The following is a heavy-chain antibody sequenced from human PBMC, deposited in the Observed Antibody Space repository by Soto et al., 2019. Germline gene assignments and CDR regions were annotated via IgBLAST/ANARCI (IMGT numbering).Heavy chain of an antibody. D-gene: IGHD2-2*01. CDR1: GGSISSYY. CDR3: ARGGPRDVVVPAAMQGAFDI. V-gene: IGHV4-59*01. J-gene: IGHJ3*02. CDR2: IYYSGST. Sequence: SETLSLTCTVSGGSISSYYWSWIRQPPGKGLEWIGYIYYSGSTNYNPSLKSRVTISVDTPKNQFSLKLSSVTAADTAVYYCARGGPRDVVVPAAMQGAFDIWGQGTMVTVSS.